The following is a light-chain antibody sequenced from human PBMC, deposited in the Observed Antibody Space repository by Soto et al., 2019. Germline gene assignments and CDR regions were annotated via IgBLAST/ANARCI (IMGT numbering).Light chain of an antibody. V-gene: IGKV4-1*01. CDR3: QQCYSDFFT. CDR2: WAS. CDR1: QSLLYSSNNKTY. J-gene: IGKJ2*01. Sequence: DIVMTQSPDSLTVSLGERATINCKSSQSLLYSSNNKTYLAWYKHRPGQSPKMLIFWASARESGVPDRFAGSGSETDFTLTISSLQAEDAAVYYCQQCYSDFFTFGQGTRLEIK.